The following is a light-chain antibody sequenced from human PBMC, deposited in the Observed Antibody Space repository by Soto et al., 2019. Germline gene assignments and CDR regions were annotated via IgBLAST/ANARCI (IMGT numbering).Light chain of an antibody. V-gene: IGLV2-8*01. CDR3: NSYAGSNKFYV. CDR2: EVN. J-gene: IGLJ1*01. Sequence: QSALTQPPSASGSPGQSVTISCTGTSSDVGGYNYVSWYQQHPGKAPKLMIYEVNKRPSGVPDRFSGSKSGNTASLTVSGLHAEDEAYYYCNSYAGSNKFYVFGNGTKLTVL. CDR1: SSDVGGYNY.